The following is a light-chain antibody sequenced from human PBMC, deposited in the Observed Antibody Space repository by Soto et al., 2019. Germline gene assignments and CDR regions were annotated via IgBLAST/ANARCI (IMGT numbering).Light chain of an antibody. CDR2: WAS. CDR3: QQYYSTPLS. Sequence: DIVMTQSPDSLAVSLGERATINCKSSQSLFYSSNNKNYLAWYQQKPGQAPKLLIYWASTRESGVPDRFSGSGSGTDFTLTITSLQAEDVAVYYCQQYYSTPLSFGPGTKVDVK. V-gene: IGKV4-1*01. CDR1: QSLFYSSNNKNY. J-gene: IGKJ3*01.